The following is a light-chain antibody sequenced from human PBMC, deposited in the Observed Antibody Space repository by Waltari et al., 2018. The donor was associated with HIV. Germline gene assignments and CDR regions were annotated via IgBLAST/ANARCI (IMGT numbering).Light chain of an antibody. CDR1: RQVLFSYNKKDY. Sequence: IVLVQSPDSPAMTLVEPVTLSFTSSRQVLFSYNKKDYLAWYQQRPGQAPKLLIYWASTRESGVPDRFTGSGSGTDFTLAINNLQAEDVAVYYCQQYYSSPYTFGPGTKLQL. CDR3: QQYYSSPYT. V-gene: IGKV4-1*01. J-gene: IGKJ2*01. CDR2: WAS.